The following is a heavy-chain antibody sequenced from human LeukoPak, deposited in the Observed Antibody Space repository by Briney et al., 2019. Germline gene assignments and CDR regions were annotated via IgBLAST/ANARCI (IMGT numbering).Heavy chain of an antibody. J-gene: IGHJ4*02. D-gene: IGHD3-22*01. V-gene: IGHV4-39*01. CDR2: IYYSGST. CDR1: GGSISSSSYY. Sequence: NPSETLSLTCTVSGGSISSSSYYWGWIRQPPGKGLEWIGSIYYSGSTYYNPSLKSRVTISVDTSKNQFSLKLSSVTAADTAVYYCARMVSGYYYWGQGTLVTVSS. CDR3: ARMVSGYYY.